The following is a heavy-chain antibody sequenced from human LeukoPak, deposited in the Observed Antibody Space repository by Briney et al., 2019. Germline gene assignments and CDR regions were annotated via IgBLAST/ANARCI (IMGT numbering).Heavy chain of an antibody. CDR1: GGSFSGYY. J-gene: IGHJ4*02. D-gene: IGHD2-21*01. Sequence: SETLSLTCAVYGGSFSGYYWSWIRQPPGKGLEWIGEINHSGSTNYNPSLKSRLTMSVDTSKNQFSLKLTSVSAADTAVYYCARDYRGDVFFYWGQGTLVTVSS. CDR3: ARDYRGDVFFY. V-gene: IGHV4-34*01. CDR2: INHSGST.